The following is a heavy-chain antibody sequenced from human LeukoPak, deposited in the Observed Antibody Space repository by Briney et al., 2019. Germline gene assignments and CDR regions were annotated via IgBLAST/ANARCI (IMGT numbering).Heavy chain of an antibody. D-gene: IGHD6-19*01. Sequence: PSETLSLTCTVSGGSISSYYWSWIRQPPGKGLEWIGYIYYSGSTNYNPSLKSRVTISVDTSKNQFSLKLSSVTAADTAVYYCARGSYSSGWYEIDYWGQGTLVTVSS. V-gene: IGHV4-59*01. J-gene: IGHJ4*02. CDR2: IYYSGST. CDR3: ARGSYSSGWYEIDY. CDR1: GGSISSYY.